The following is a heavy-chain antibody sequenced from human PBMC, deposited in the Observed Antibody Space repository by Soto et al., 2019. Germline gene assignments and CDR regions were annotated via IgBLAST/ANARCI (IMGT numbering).Heavy chain of an antibody. CDR3: ARQASYWHGGGGWFDP. D-gene: IGHD2-8*02. Sequence: EVQLVESGGGLVQPGGSLRLSCAASGFTFSAYDMHWVRQATGKGLEWVSAIGTQHDTYYPDSVKGRFTISRENAKNSLYLQMDSRGAGDTAVYYWARQASYWHGGGGWFDPWGQGTLVTVSS. J-gene: IGHJ5*02. CDR1: GFTFSAYD. CDR2: IGTQHDT. V-gene: IGHV3-13*01.